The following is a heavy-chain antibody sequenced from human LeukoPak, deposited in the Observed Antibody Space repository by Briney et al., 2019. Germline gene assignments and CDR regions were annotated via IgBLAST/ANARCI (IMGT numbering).Heavy chain of an antibody. V-gene: IGHV3-23*01. CDR2: ISGSGGST. Sequence: GGSLRLSCAASGFTFSSYAMSWVRQAPGKGLEWVSAISGSGGSTYYADSVKGRFTISRDSSKNTLYLQMNSLRAEDMAVYYCAKGVSPGDYDFWSGYYIFDYWGQGTLVTVSS. CDR1: GFTFSSYA. J-gene: IGHJ4*02. CDR3: AKGVSPGDYDFWSGYYIFDY. D-gene: IGHD3-3*01.